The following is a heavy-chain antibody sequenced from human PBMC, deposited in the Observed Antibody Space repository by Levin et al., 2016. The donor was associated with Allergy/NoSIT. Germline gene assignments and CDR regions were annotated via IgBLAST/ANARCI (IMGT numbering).Heavy chain of an antibody. D-gene: IGHD6-13*01. CDR2: INPNTGSA. V-gene: IGHV1-2*02. Sequence: ASVKVSCKASGYTFTDNYIHWLRQAPGQGLEWMGWINPNTGSANYAQSFQGRVTVTRDTPITTAHMQLNSLRSDDTAVYYCARLRQQLQPDFDYWGQGTLVTVSS. J-gene: IGHJ4*02. CDR3: ARLRQQLQPDFDY. CDR1: GYTFTDNY.